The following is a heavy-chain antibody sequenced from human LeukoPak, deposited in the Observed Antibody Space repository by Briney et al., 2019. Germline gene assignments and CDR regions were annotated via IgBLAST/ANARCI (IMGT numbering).Heavy chain of an antibody. J-gene: IGHJ4*02. CDR3: VREGYVAGATEFDY. D-gene: IGHD1-26*01. CDR2: INGDGSDT. Sequence: PGGSLRLSCAASGFMFMSYWMHWVRQAPGKGLVWVSRINGDGSDTTYADSVKGRFTISRDNAKNALFLQMNSLRAEDTAVYYCVREGYVAGATEFDYWGQGTLVTVSS. CDR1: GFMFMSYW. V-gene: IGHV3-74*01.